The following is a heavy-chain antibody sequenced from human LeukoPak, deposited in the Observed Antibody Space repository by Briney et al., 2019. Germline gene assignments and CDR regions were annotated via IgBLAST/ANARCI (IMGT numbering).Heavy chain of an antibody. D-gene: IGHD3-16*01. CDR2: VYYSMGT. CDR3: AGRSVGGGERFDY. Sequence: PSETLSLTCTVSGGSVNSGNYYWRSLRQPPGKGLGCIGYVYYSMGTTYNPALKSRVTIAADTSKYQFSLKLSSVTAADTAVYYCAGRSVGGGERFDYWGQGILVTVSS. J-gene: IGHJ4*02. CDR1: GGSVNSGNYY. V-gene: IGHV4-61*01.